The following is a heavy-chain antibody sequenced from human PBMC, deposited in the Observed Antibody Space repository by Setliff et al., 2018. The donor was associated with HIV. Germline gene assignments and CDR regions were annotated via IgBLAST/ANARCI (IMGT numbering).Heavy chain of an antibody. CDR2: INNDSGTI. V-gene: IGHV3-48*04. D-gene: IGHD6-25*01. CDR1: GFTFSTYG. CDR3: VRDTTSGWMLTN. Sequence: GSLRLSCAASGFTFSTYGLNWVRQAPGKGLEWISYINNDSGTIYYADSVRGRFTISRDNARDSLYLQMNSLRADDSATYYCVRDTTSGWMLTNWGQGTLVTVSS. J-gene: IGHJ4*02.